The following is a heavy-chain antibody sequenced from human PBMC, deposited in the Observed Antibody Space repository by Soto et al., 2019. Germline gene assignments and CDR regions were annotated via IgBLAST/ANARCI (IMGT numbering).Heavy chain of an antibody. CDR3: AKDGPYDTTLGAFDI. D-gene: IGHD3-22*01. J-gene: IGHJ3*02. Sequence: GGSLRLSCAASGLTFSSYGVHWVRQAPGKGLEWVAVISYDGSNKHYADSVKGRFTISRDNSKNTLDLQMNSLRAEDTAVYYCAKDGPYDTTLGAFDIWGQGTMVTVSS. CDR1: GLTFSSYG. CDR2: ISYDGSNK. V-gene: IGHV3-30*18.